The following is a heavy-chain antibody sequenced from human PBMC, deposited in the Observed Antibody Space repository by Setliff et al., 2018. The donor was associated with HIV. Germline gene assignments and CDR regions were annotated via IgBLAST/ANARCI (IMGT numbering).Heavy chain of an antibody. CDR2: VFYSGNT. J-gene: IGHJ6*02. D-gene: IGHD3-10*01. V-gene: IGHV4-39*07. Sequence: SETLSLTCTVSGGSISSSNYYWGRIRQSPGKGLEWIGSVFYSGNTYYNPSLKTRVTISVNTYKNQFSLTLRSVTAADTAVYYCARDTLTMVRGVMFVPTESYLGMDVWGQGTTVTVSS. CDR1: GGSISSSNYY. CDR3: ARDTLTMVRGVMFVPTESYLGMDV.